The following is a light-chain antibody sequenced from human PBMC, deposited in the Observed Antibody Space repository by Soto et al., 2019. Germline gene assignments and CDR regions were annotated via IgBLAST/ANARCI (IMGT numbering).Light chain of an antibody. J-gene: IGKJ5*01. CDR1: QSVNSD. CDR3: QQSSNSIT. CDR2: EVS. Sequence: DIVWTQSPSTLSLTPLEIYTLSFRASQSVNSDLAWFPQKPGQAPRLLIYEVSNRATGIPARFSGSGSGTDFTLTISSLETEDFAVYYCQQSSNSITFGQGTRLEI. V-gene: IGKV3-11*01.